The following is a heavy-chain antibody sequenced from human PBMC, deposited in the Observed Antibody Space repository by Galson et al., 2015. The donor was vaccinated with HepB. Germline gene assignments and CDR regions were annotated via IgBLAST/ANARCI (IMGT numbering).Heavy chain of an antibody. CDR2: ISYDGSNK. J-gene: IGHJ4*02. CDR1: GFTFSSYA. Sequence: SLRLSCAASGFTFSSYAMHWVRQAPGKGLEWVAVISYDGSNKYYADSVKGRFTISRDNSKNTLYLQMNSLRAEDTAVYYCARDLGPVGATALDYWGQGTLVTVSS. CDR3: ARDLGPVGATALDY. D-gene: IGHD1-26*01. V-gene: IGHV3-30-3*01.